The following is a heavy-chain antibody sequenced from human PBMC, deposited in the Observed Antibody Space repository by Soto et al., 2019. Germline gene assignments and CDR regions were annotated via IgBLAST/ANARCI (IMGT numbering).Heavy chain of an antibody. D-gene: IGHD3-10*01. CDR2: IIPIFGTA. V-gene: IGHV1-69*06. J-gene: IGHJ4*02. CDR1: GGTFSSYA. CDR3: ARTLRGQEVVTGYYFDY. Sequence: QVQLVQSGAEVKKPGSSVKVSCKASGGTFSSYAISWVRQAPGQGLEWMGGIIPIFGTANYAQKLQGRVTMTTDTSTSTAYMELRSLRSDDTAVYYCARTLRGQEVVTGYYFDYWGQGTLVTVSS.